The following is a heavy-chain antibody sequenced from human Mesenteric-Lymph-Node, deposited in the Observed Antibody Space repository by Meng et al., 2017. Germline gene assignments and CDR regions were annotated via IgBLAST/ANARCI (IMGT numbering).Heavy chain of an antibody. D-gene: IGHD6-19*01. CDR2: IYYSGST. J-gene: IGHJ5*02. CDR3: ARVAPDSSGWYYNWFDP. V-gene: IGHV4-39*07. CDR1: GGSISSSSYY. Sequence: GSLRLSCTVSGGSISSSSYYWGWIRQPPGKGLEWIGSIYYSGSTYYNPSLKSRVTISVDTSKNQFSLKLSSVTAADTAVYYCARVAPDSSGWYYNWFDPWGQGPLVTVSS.